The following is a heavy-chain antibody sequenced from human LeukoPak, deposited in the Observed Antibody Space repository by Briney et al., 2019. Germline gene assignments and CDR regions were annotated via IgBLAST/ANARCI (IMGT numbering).Heavy chain of an antibody. CDR2: ISYDGSNK. Sequence: GGSLRLSCAASGFTFSSYGMHWVRQAPGKGLEWVAVISYDGSNKYCADSVKGRFTISRDNSKNTLYLQMNSLRAEDTAVYYCARPMTTVTHLYYYGMDVWGQGTTVTVSS. CDR1: GFTFSSYG. D-gene: IGHD4-11*01. V-gene: IGHV3-30*03. J-gene: IGHJ6*02. CDR3: ARPMTTVTHLYYYGMDV.